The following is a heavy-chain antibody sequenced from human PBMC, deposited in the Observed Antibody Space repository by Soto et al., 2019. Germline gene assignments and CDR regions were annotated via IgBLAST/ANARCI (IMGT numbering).Heavy chain of an antibody. V-gene: IGHV2-70*04. CDR3: ARNFFTGAYNFDTSGYFPLDI. J-gene: IGHJ3*02. CDR2: IDWDDTK. Sequence: GSGPTLVNPTQTLTLTCTFSGFSLNTSDMRVTWIRQPPGKALEWLARIDWDDTKFYSATLRTRLSISKDTSKNQVVLTMTNVDPVDTGTYYCARNFFTGAYNFDTSGYFPLDIWGQGTVVTVSS. D-gene: IGHD3-22*01. CDR1: GFSLNTSDMR.